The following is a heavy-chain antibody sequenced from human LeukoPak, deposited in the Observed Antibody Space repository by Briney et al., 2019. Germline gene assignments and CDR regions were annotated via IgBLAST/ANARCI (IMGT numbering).Heavy chain of an antibody. D-gene: IGHD3-10*01. V-gene: IGHV4-38-2*02. Sequence: SETLSLTCTVSGYSISSGYYWGWIRQPPGKGLEWIGEINHSGSTNYNPSLKSRVTISVDTSKNQFSLKLSSVTAADTAVYYCARHAMVRGVIKSTYYYYYYMDVWGKGTTVTISS. CDR1: GYSISSGYY. J-gene: IGHJ6*03. CDR3: ARHAMVRGVIKSTYYYYYYMDV. CDR2: INHSGST.